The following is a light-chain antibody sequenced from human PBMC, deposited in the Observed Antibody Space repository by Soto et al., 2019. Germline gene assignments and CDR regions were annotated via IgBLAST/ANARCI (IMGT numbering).Light chain of an antibody. J-gene: IGLJ2*01. CDR1: SGHSSYA. CDR3: QTWGTGIVV. Sequence: QSVLTQSPSASASLGASVKLTCTLSSGHSSYAIAWHQQQPEEGPRYLMKINSDGSHIKGDGIPDRFSGSSSGAERYLTISSLQSEDEADYYCQTWGTGIVVFGGGTKLTVL. CDR2: INSDGSH. V-gene: IGLV4-69*01.